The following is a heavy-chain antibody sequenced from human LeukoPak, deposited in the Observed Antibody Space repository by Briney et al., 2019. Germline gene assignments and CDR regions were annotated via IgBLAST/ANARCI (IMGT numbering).Heavy chain of an antibody. CDR1: GFTFSSYA. V-gene: IGHV3-30*04. CDR2: ISYDGSNK. D-gene: IGHD6-13*01. CDR3: ASGSSWYIFDY. J-gene: IGHJ4*02. Sequence: PGRSLRLSCAASGFTFSSYAMHWVRQAPGKGLEWVAVISYDGSNKYYADSVKGRFTISRDNSKNTLYLQMNSLRAEDTAVYYYASGSSWYIFDYWGQGTLVTVSS.